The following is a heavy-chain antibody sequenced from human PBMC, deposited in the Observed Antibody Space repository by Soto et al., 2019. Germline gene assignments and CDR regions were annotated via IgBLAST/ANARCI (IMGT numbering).Heavy chain of an antibody. J-gene: IGHJ4*02. CDR2: IKQDGSEK. CDR1: GFTFSSYW. D-gene: IGHD3-22*01. CDR3: ARAYYDSSGYYSPFDY. V-gene: IGHV3-7*04. Sequence: EVQLVESGGGLVQPGGSLRLTCAASGFTFSSYWMSWVRQAPGKGLEWVANIKQDGSEKYYVDSVEGRFTISRDNAKNSLYLQMNSLRAQDTAVYYCARAYYDSSGYYSPFDYWGQGTLVSVS.